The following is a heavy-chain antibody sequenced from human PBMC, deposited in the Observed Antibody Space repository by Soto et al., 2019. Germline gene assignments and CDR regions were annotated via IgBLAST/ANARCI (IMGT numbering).Heavy chain of an antibody. CDR1: GGTFSRSA. V-gene: IGHV1-69*12. CDR3: ARLTYSNTWLVFDY. CDR2: IIPLFGRT. Sequence: QVQLVQSGAEVKKPGSSVKVSCKASGGTFSRSAISWVRQAPGQGLEWMGGIIPLFGRTDSAQKFQGRVTITADETTGTVYMELSSLRPDATAVYYCARLTYSNTWLVFDYWGQGTLVTVSS. J-gene: IGHJ4*02. D-gene: IGHD5-12*01.